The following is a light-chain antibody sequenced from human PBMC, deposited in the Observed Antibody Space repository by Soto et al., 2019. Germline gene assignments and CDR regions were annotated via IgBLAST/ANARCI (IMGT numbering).Light chain of an antibody. CDR1: QNINSY. CDR2: DAS. CDR3: QQRRDWPLT. J-gene: IGKJ4*01. V-gene: IGKV3-11*01. Sequence: EIVLTQSPATLSLCPGERAALSCRASQNINSYLNWYQQRPGQAPRLLIYDASNRATGIPARFSGSGSGTDFTLTISSLEPEDFAIYYCQQRRDWPLTFGGGAKVEI.